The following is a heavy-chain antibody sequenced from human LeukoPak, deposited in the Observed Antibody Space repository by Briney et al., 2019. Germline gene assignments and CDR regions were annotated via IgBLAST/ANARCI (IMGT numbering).Heavy chain of an antibody. D-gene: IGHD2-15*01. CDR1: GFTFGDYA. CDR2: ITSKAYGGTR. V-gene: IGHV3-49*04. J-gene: IGHJ4*02. CDR3: SRVTYCSGGSCSFDD. Sequence: PGGSLRLSCTASGFTFGDYAMNWVRQAPGKGPEWVGFITSKAYGGTREYAASVKGRLTISRDDSKSIAYLQMNSLKTEDTAVYYCSRVTYCSGGSCSFDDWGQGTLVTVSS.